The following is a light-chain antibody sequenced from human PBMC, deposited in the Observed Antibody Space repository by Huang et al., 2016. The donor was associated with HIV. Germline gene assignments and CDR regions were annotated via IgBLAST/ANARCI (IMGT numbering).Light chain of an antibody. J-gene: IGKJ1*01. CDR3: QKYDSYPWT. V-gene: IGKV1-5*01. CDR2: GAS. Sequence: DTQLTQFPSSLSANVGDRVVLTCRAGQVISTSVAWYQQRPGKPPRLLIHGASALETGVPGRFSGSGSGTEFTLTFSGLQPDDFATYFCQKYDSYPWTFGQGTRVEVK. CDR1: QVISTS.